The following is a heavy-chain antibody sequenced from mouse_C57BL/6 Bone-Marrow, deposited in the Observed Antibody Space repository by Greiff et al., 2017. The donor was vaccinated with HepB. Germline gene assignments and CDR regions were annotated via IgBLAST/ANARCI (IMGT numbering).Heavy chain of an antibody. CDR3: ARFLGYAMDY. Sequence: EVNVVESGGGLVQPGGSLKLSCAASGFTFSDYYMYWVRQTPEKRLEWVAYISNGGGSTYYPDTVKGRFTISRDNAKNTLYLQMSRLKSEDTAMYYCARFLGYAMDYWGQGTSVTVSS. J-gene: IGHJ4*01. CDR2: ISNGGGST. V-gene: IGHV5-12*01. CDR1: GFTFSDYY.